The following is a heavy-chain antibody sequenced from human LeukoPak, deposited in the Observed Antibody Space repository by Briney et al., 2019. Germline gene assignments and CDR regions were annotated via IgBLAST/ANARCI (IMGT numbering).Heavy chain of an antibody. CDR2: ISTYRGNT. J-gene: IGHJ5*02. V-gene: IGHV1-18*01. CDR3: ARDGRGHWDTRIWYLGNWFDP. Sequence: ASVKVSCKASGYTFTTYGISWVRQAPGQGPEWMGWISTYRGNTHYAQELQGRVTLTTDTSTSTAYMDLRSLRSDDTAVYYCARDGRGHWDTRIWYLGNWFDPWGQGTLVTVSS. CDR1: GYTFTTYG. D-gene: IGHD6-13*01.